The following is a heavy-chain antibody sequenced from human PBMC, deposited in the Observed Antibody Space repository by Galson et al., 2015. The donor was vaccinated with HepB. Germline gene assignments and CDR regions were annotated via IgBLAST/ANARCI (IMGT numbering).Heavy chain of an antibody. CDR3: GRDQRPGGLGF. V-gene: IGHV3-9*02. CDR2: IYWNGARV. D-gene: IGHD3-10*01. Sequence: SLRLSCAASGFTSRDLAMHWVRQPPGKGLEWVGGIYWNGARVDYADSVKGRFTISRDNAKNSLYLQMNSLRPEDTALYYCGRDQRPGGLGFWGPGTLVTVSS. CDR1: GFTSRDLA. J-gene: IGHJ4*02.